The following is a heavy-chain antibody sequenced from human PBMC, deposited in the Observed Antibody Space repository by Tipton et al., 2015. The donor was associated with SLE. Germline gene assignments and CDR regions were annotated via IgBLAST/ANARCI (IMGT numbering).Heavy chain of an antibody. CDR2: ISSRGSTI. J-gene: IGHJ6*02. CDR3: GRIAVAGTRGGYGMDV. D-gene: IGHD6-19*01. CDR1: GFTFSSYS. V-gene: IGHV3-48*04. Sequence: GSPRLSCAASGFTFSSYSMNWVRQAPGKGLEWVSYISSRGSTIYYADSVKGRFTISRDNAKNSLYLQMNSLRAEDTAVYYCGRIAVAGTRGGYGMDVWGQGTTVTVSS.